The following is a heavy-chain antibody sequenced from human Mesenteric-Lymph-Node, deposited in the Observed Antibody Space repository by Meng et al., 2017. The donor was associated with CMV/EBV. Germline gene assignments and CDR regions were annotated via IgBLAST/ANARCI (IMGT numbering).Heavy chain of an antibody. Sequence: GESLKISCAASGFTFSSYDMHWVRQATGKGLEWVSAIGTAGDTYYPGSVKGRFTISRENAKNSLYLQMNSLRTEDTALYYCAKDVARRRYYHGLDVWGQGTMVTVSS. V-gene: IGHV3-13*01. CDR1: GFTFSSYD. CDR3: AKDVARRRYYHGLDV. D-gene: IGHD2-21*01. CDR2: IGTAGDT. J-gene: IGHJ6*02.